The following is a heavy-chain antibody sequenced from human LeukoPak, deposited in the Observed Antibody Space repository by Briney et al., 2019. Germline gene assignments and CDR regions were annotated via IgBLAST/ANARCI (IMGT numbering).Heavy chain of an antibody. Sequence: GASVKVSCKASGVTFSSYAISWVRQAPGQGLEWMGGIIPIFGTANYAQKFQGRVTITADESTSTAYMELSSLRSEDTAVYYCARFGSESSGYYGSVLSHSYYYYGMDVWGQGTTVTVSS. CDR2: IIPIFGTA. J-gene: IGHJ6*02. CDR1: GVTFSSYA. CDR3: ARFGSESSGYYGSVLSHSYYYYGMDV. D-gene: IGHD3-3*01. V-gene: IGHV1-69*01.